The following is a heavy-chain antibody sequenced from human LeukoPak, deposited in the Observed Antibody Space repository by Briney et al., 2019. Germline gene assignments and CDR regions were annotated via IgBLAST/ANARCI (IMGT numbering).Heavy chain of an antibody. Sequence: PPETLSLTCIVSGGSISGSSYYWGWIRQPPGKGLEWIGSIYYSGSTYYNPSLKSRVTISVDTSKNQFSLKLSSVTAADTAVYYCARSPVDSGSYLGAFDIWGQGTMVTVSS. CDR1: GGSISGSSYY. CDR3: ARSPVDSGSYLGAFDI. J-gene: IGHJ3*02. V-gene: IGHV4-39*07. D-gene: IGHD1-26*01. CDR2: IYYSGST.